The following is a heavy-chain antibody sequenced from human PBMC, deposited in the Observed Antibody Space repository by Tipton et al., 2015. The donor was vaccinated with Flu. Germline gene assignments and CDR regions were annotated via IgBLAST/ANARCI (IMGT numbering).Heavy chain of an antibody. CDR2: IYYSGDT. J-gene: IGHJ4*02. D-gene: IGHD4/OR15-4a*01. Sequence: TLSLTCNVSGDSIRSAGYYWSWIRQRPTKGLELIGYIYYSGDTYYSPTLKSRSLMSVDMPTNQFSLKLSSVTAADTAVYFCARWHGDNYYFDYWGQGTLVTVSA. CDR3: ARWHGDNYYFDY. CDR1: GDSIRSAGYY. V-gene: IGHV4-31*03.